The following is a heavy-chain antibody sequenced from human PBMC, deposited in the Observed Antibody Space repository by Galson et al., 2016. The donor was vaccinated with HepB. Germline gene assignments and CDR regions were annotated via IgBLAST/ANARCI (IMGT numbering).Heavy chain of an antibody. CDR3: AREGSADCSNCDHWNYGMDV. CDR1: GFTVSSTY. V-gene: IGHV3-53*01. CDR2: IFSGGST. J-gene: IGHJ6*02. Sequence: LRLSCAASGFTVSSTYMSWVRQAPGKGLEWISVIFSGGSTYYADSVKGRFTISRDNSKNTVYLEMNSLRAEDTAVYYCAREGSADCSNCDHWNYGMDVWGQGTTVTVSS. D-gene: IGHD4-11*01.